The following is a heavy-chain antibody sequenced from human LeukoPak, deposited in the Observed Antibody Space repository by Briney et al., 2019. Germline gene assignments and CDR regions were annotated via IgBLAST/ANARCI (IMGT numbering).Heavy chain of an antibody. CDR2: IWSDGTNR. CDR1: GFIFNHYA. D-gene: IGHD4-11*01. Sequence: PGGSLRLSCEASGFIFNHYALHWVRQAPNKGLEWVAVIWSDGTNRYYADSVKGRFSIFRDDSQKRVFLQMNSLRAEDTAVYYCVRDAQRGFDYSNSLQYWGQGALVTVSP. J-gene: IGHJ4*02. CDR3: VRDAQRGFDYSNSLQY. V-gene: IGHV3-33*01.